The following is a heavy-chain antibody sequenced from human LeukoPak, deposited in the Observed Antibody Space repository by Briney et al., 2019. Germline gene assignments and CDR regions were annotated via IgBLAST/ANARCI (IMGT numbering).Heavy chain of an antibody. CDR3: AKRGVVIRVILVGFHKEAYYFDS. CDR1: GITLSNYG. J-gene: IGHJ4*02. D-gene: IGHD3-22*01. V-gene: IGHV3-23*01. Sequence: GGSLRLSCAVSGITLSNYGMTWVRQAPGKGLEWVAGISDTGGRTNYADSVKGRFTISRDNPKNTLYLQMTSLRAEDTAVYFCAKRGVVIRVILVGFHKEAYYFDSWGQGALVTVSS. CDR2: ISDTGGRT.